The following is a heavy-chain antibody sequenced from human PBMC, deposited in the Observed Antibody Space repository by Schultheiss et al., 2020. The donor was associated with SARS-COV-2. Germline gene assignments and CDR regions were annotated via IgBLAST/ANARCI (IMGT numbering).Heavy chain of an antibody. V-gene: IGHV3-21*01. CDR2: ISSSSSYI. CDR3: ARDYCSSTSCYASPTAGDY. J-gene: IGHJ4*02. Sequence: GGSLRLSCAASGFTFSSYSMNWVRQAPGKGLEWVSSISSSSSYIYYADSVKGRFTISRDNAKNSLYLQMNSLRAEDTAVYYCARDYCSSTSCYASPTAGDYWGQGTLVTVSS. CDR1: GFTFSSYS. D-gene: IGHD2-2*01.